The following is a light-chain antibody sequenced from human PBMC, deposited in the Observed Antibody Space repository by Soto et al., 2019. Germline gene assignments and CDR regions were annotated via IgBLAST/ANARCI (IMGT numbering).Light chain of an antibody. CDR3: KQCDNWPLT. V-gene: IGKV3-15*01. J-gene: IGKJ4*01. CDR1: QSVRAN. CDR2: GAY. Sequence: EIVLTQSPDTLSVSPGERATLSCRASQSVRANLAWYQQKPGQAPRLLIYGAYTRATGIQARFSGSGSETEFTLTIRSLQSEDFAVYYCKQCDNWPLTFGGGTKVDIK.